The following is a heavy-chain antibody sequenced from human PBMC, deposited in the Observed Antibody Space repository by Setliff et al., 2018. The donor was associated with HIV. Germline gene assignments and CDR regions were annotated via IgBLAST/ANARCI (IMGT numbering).Heavy chain of an antibody. V-gene: IGHV1-18*01. CDR1: GYTFTSYG. J-gene: IGHJ3*02. Sequence: ASVKVSCKASGYTFTSYGISWVRQAPGQGLEWMGWISAYNGNTNYAQKLQGRVTMTTDTSTSTAYMELRSLRSDDTAVYYCARVRLIFTMIVVVSGAFDIWGQGTMVTVSS. CDR3: ARVRLIFTMIVVVSGAFDI. D-gene: IGHD3-22*01. CDR2: ISAYNGNT.